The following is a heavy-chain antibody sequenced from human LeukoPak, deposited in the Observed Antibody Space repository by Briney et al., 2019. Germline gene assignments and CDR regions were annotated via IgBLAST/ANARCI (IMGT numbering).Heavy chain of an antibody. J-gene: IGHJ6*02. Sequence: GGSLRLSCPASGFAFSNYDFHWVRQVTGKVLEWVSGIGTTGDTYYPGSVKGRFTISRENAKNSFYLQMNSLRAGDTAVYYCVRVNWLHYSGMDVWGQGTTVTVSS. V-gene: IGHV3-13*01. CDR2: IGTTGDT. D-gene: IGHD5-12*01. CDR3: VRVNWLHYSGMDV. CDR1: GFAFSNYD.